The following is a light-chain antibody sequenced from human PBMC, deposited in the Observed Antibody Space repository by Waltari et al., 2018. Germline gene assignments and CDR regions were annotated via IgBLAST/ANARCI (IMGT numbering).Light chain of an antibody. CDR2: GTS. CDR1: QSVRSIS. CDR3: QKYDGSVLT. Sequence: VVLTLSPDTLSLSPGERATLSCRAIQSVRSISLVWLQQKPGQAPRLVIYGTSNRATGFPDRFSGSGSGTDFTLTISRLEPEDFAMYYCQKYDGSVLTFGGGTKVEL. V-gene: IGKV3-20*01. J-gene: IGKJ4*01.